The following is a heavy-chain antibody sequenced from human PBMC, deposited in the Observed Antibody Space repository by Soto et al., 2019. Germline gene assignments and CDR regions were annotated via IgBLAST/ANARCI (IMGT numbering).Heavy chain of an antibody. D-gene: IGHD3-3*01. Sequence: SETLSLTCAVYGGSFSGYYWSWIRQPPGKGLEWIGEINHSGSTNYNPSLKSRVTISVDTSKNQFSLKLSSVTAADTAVYYCARISITIFGVVISAPCYYGTDVWGQGAPVTV. CDR1: GGSFSGYY. J-gene: IGHJ6*02. V-gene: IGHV4-34*01. CDR2: INHSGST. CDR3: ARISITIFGVVISAPCYYGTDV.